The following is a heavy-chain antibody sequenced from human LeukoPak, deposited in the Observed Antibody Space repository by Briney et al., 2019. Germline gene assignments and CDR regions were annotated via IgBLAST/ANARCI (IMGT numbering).Heavy chain of an antibody. V-gene: IGHV3-7*01. CDR3: ARGRSTDY. D-gene: IGHD5-24*01. CDR1: GFTFSSYW. Sequence: GGSLRLSCAASGFTFSSYWMTWVRQAPGKGLEWVANIKYDGGEKYYVDSVKGQFTISRDNAKNSLYLQMNSLRAEDTAVYYCARGRSTDYWGQGTLVTVSS. J-gene: IGHJ4*02. CDR2: IKYDGGEK.